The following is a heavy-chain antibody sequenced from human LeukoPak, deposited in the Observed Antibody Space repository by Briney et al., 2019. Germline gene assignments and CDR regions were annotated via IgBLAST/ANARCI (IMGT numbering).Heavy chain of an antibody. Sequence: RASVKVSCKASGYTFTSYGISWVRQAPGQGLEWMGWISAYNGNTNYAQKLQGRVTMTTDTSTSTAYMELRSLRSDDTAVYYCARGNPGIAVAGTLGYWGQGTLVTVSS. J-gene: IGHJ4*02. D-gene: IGHD6-19*01. CDR3: ARGNPGIAVAGTLGY. CDR2: ISAYNGNT. CDR1: GYTFTSYG. V-gene: IGHV1-18*01.